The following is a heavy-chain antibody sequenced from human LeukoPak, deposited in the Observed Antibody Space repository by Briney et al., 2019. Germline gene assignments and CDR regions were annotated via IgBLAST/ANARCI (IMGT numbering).Heavy chain of an antibody. V-gene: IGHV3-21*01. Sequence: GGSLRLSCAASGFTFSSYRMNWVRQAPGKGLEWVSSISSNSRYIYYADSVKGRFTISRDNAKNSLYLQMNILRAEDTAVYYCASHLGMYSSGWYDYWGQGTLVTVSS. J-gene: IGHJ4*02. CDR3: ASHLGMYSSGWYDY. CDR1: GFTFSSYR. CDR2: ISSNSRYI. D-gene: IGHD6-19*01.